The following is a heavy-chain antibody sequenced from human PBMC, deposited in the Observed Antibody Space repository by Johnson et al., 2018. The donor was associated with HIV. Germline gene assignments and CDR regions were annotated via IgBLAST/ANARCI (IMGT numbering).Heavy chain of an antibody. CDR1: GFTFSSYW. CDR2: IKQDGSEK. D-gene: IGHD6-13*01. V-gene: IGHV3-7*01. CDR3: VRRPFGAAPGADAFDI. J-gene: IGHJ3*02. Sequence: VQLVESGGGLVKPGGSLRLSCAASGFTFSSYWMSWVRQAPGKGLEWVANIKQDGSEKYYVDSVKGRFTISRDNAKNSLYLQMNILRAQDTALYYCVRRPFGAAPGADAFDIWGQGTLVTVSS.